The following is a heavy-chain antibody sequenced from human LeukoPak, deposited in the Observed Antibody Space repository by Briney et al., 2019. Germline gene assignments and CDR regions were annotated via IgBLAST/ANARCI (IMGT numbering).Heavy chain of an antibody. V-gene: IGHV1-2*02. J-gene: IGHJ3*02. D-gene: IGHD7-27*01. CDR1: GYTFTVNH. CDR2: INPETGGT. CDR3: ARELGINAFDI. Sequence: ASVKVSCKASGYTFTVNHMYWVRQAPGQGLELMGWINPETGGTNYAQKFQGRVTMTGDTSISTAYMELSSLESDDTAVYYCARELGINAFDIWGQGTMVTVSS.